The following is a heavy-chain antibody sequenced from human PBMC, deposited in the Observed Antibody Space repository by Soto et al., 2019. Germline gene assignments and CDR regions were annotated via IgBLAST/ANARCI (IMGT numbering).Heavy chain of an antibody. CDR3: ARVPYSSSYWYFDL. Sequence: GGSLRLSCAASGFTFSSYEMNWVRQAPGKGLEWVSYISSSGSTIYYADSVKGRFTISRDNAKNSLYLQMNSLRAEDTAVYYCARVPYSSSYWYFDLWGRGTLVTVSS. CDR2: ISSSGSTI. CDR1: GFTFSSYE. D-gene: IGHD6-13*01. J-gene: IGHJ2*01. V-gene: IGHV3-48*03.